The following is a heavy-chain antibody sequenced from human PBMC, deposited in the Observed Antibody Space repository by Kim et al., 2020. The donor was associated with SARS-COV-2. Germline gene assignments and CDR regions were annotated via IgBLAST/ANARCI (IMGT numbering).Heavy chain of an antibody. CDR1: GGSFSGYY. V-gene: IGHV4-34*01. CDR3: ARKPIGGKGPFGY. D-gene: IGHD2-15*01. J-gene: IGHJ4*02. Sequence: SETLSLTCAVYGGSFSGYYWSWIRQPPGKGLEWIGEINHSGSTNYNPSLKSRVTISVDTSKNQFSLKLSSVTAADTAVYYCARKPIGGKGPFGYWGQGTLVTVSS. CDR2: INHSGST.